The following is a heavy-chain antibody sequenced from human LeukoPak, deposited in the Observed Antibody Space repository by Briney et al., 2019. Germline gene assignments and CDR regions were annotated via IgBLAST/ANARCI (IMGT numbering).Heavy chain of an antibody. CDR1: GGSITNYY. D-gene: IGHD3-10*01. Sequence: PSETLSLTCTVSGGSITNYYWSWIRQPPGKGLEWIGYIYYSGSTNYNPSLKSRVTISVDTSKNQFSLKLSSVTAADTAVYYCARDSVGSGSYYYYYMDVWGKGTTVTVSS. V-gene: IGHV4-59*01. J-gene: IGHJ6*03. CDR3: ARDSVGSGSYYYYYMDV. CDR2: IYYSGST.